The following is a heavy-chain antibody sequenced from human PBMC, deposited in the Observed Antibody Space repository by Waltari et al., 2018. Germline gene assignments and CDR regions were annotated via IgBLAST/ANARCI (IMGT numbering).Heavy chain of an antibody. CDR3: ASSGWTDY. CDR2: CYGGGST. D-gene: IGHD6-19*01. CDR1: GFTFSSYA. V-gene: IGHV3-NL1*01. J-gene: IGHJ4*02. Sequence: QVQLVESGGGVVQPGRSLRLSCAASGFTFSSYAMHWVRQAPGKGLDGVSVCYGGGSTYSADSVKGRFTISRDNSKNTLYLQMNGLGAEDTAVYYWASSGWTDYWGQGTLVTVSS.